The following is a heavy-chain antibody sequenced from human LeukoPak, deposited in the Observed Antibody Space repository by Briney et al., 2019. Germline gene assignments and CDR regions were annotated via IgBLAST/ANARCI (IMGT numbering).Heavy chain of an antibody. CDR2: ISGSGGST. Sequence: GGSLRLSCAASGFTFSSYAMSLVRQAPGKGLEWVSAISGSGGSTYYADSVKGRFTISRDNSKNTLYLQINSLRAEDTAVYYCAKLGYSYDLDYWGQGTLVTVSS. D-gene: IGHD5-18*01. V-gene: IGHV3-23*01. CDR1: GFTFSSYA. CDR3: AKLGYSYDLDY. J-gene: IGHJ4*02.